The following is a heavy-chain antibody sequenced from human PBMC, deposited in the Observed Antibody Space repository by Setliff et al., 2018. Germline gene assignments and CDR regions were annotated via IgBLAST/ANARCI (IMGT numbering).Heavy chain of an antibody. Sequence: GASVKVSCKVSGSTLTELSMHWVRQAPGKGLEWMGGFDPEDGETIYAQKFQGRVTMTEDTSTDTAYMELSSLRSEDTAVYYCATGLPYYDSSGYYLFDYWGQGTLVTVSS. J-gene: IGHJ4*02. D-gene: IGHD3-22*01. CDR1: GSTLTELS. CDR2: FDPEDGET. V-gene: IGHV1-24*01. CDR3: ATGLPYYDSSGYYLFDY.